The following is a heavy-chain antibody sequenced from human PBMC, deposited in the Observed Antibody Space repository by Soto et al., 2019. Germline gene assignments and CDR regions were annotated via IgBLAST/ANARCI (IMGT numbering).Heavy chain of an antibody. J-gene: IGHJ6*01. V-gene: IGHV4-30-4*01. D-gene: IGHD1-1*01. CDR1: GDSISSADYY. CDR2: IFYSGTT. CDR3: ASDLWVEPELYYYGMDV. Sequence: PSETLSLTCTVSGDSISSADYYWRWIRQTPGKGLEWIGHIFYSGTTYYNPSLKSRLTISVDTSKNHFSLRLTSVTGADTAVYYWASDLWVEPELYYYGMDVWRPGTTETVSS.